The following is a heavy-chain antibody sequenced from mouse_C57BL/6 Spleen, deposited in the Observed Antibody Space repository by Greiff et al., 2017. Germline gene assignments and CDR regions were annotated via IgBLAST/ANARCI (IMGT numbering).Heavy chain of an antibody. D-gene: IGHD4-1*01. V-gene: IGHV14-1*01. CDR2: IDPEAGDT. J-gene: IGHJ3*01. Sequence: EVQLQQSGAELVRPGASVKLSCTASGFNIKDYYMHWVQQRPEQGLEWIGRIDPEAGDTEYDPKFKGKATVTADTSSNTAYLQLSSLTSEDTAVYYCTSAGGVSWFAYWGQGTLVTVSA. CDR3: TSAGGVSWFAY. CDR1: GFNIKDYY.